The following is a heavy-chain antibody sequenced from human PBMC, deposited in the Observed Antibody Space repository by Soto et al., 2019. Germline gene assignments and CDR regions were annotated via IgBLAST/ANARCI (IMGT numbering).Heavy chain of an antibody. CDR1: GFDFTYYA. CDR3: AKDEGVGGTLGLFDY. CDR2: MSSDGSKI. J-gene: IGHJ4*02. D-gene: IGHD1-26*01. V-gene: IGHV3-30*18. Sequence: QVQLVESGGGAVQPGESLRLSCVASGFDFTYYAMHWVRQAPGKGLESVAVMSSDGSKIHHTDSVKGRFNISRDNSKNKLYLQMNSLRKEDTAVYFCAKDEGVGGTLGLFDYWGQGTLVSVSS.